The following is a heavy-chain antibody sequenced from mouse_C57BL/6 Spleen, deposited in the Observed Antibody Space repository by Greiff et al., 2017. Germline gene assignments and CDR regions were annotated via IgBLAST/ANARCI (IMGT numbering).Heavy chain of an antibody. CDR3: ARLYYPYAMDY. D-gene: IGHD1-1*01. CDR1: GYAFSSYW. CDR2: IYPGDGDT. Sequence: QVQLQQSGAELVKPGASVKISCKASGYAFSSYWMNWVKQRPGKGLEWIGQIYPGDGDTNYNGKFKGKATLTADKSSSTAYMQLSRLTSEDSAVYFCARLYYPYAMDYWGQGTSVTVSS. J-gene: IGHJ4*01. V-gene: IGHV1-80*01.